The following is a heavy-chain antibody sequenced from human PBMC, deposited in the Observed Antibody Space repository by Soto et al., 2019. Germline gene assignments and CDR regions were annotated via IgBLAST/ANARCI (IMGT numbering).Heavy chain of an antibody. Sequence: SETLSLTCAVYGGSFSGYYWTWIRQPPGTGLEWIGEINHSGSTNYNPSLKSRVTISVDTSKNQFSLKLTSVTAADTAVYYCARSVVPAATGNWFDPWGQGTLVTVSS. J-gene: IGHJ5*02. D-gene: IGHD2-2*01. V-gene: IGHV4-34*01. CDR1: GGSFSGYY. CDR3: ARSVVPAATGNWFDP. CDR2: INHSGST.